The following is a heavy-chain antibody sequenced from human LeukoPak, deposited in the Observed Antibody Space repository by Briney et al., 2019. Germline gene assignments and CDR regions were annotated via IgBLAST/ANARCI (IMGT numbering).Heavy chain of an antibody. Sequence: SVKVSCKASGGIFSSYAINWVRQAPGQGLEWMGRIIPIFGSANYAQKFQGRVTITADKSTRTAYMELSSLRSEDTALYYCAKGSRLREGGSYRFWGQGPLVTVSP. CDR1: GGIFSSYA. V-gene: IGHV1-69*06. CDR2: IIPIFGSA. D-gene: IGHD3-16*02. J-gene: IGHJ4*02. CDR3: AKGSRLREGGSYRF.